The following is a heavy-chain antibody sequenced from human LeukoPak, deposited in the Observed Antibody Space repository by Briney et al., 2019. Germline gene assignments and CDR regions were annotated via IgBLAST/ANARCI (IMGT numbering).Heavy chain of an antibody. D-gene: IGHD3-10*01. V-gene: IGHV3-30*04. CDR2: ISYDGSNK. Sequence: GGSLRLSCAASGFTFSSYAMHWVRQAPGKGLEWVAVISYDGSNKYYADSVKGRFTISRDNSKNTLYLQMNSLRAEDTAVYYCARAMVRERYFDYWGQGTLVTVSS. CDR1: GFTFSSYA. J-gene: IGHJ4*02. CDR3: ARAMVRERYFDY.